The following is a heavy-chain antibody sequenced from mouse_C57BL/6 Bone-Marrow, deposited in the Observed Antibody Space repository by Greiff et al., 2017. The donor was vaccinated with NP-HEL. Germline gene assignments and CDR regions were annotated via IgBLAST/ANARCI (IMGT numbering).Heavy chain of an antibody. CDR1: GYTFTSYW. Sequence: QVQLQQPGTELVKPGASVKLSCKASGYTFTSYWMHWVKQRPGQGLEWIGNINPSNGGTNYNATFKSKATLTVDKSSSTSYMQLSSLTSEDSAVYYCAREDLLWLRRDYFDYWGQGTTLTVSS. V-gene: IGHV1-53*01. J-gene: IGHJ2*01. D-gene: IGHD2-2*01. CDR3: AREDLLWLRRDYFDY. CDR2: INPSNGGT.